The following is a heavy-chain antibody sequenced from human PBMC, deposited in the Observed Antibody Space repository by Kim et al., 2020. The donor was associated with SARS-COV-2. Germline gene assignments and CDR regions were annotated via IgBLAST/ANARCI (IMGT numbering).Heavy chain of an antibody. D-gene: IGHD3-16*02. CDR3: ARVSRYYDYVWGSYRRIFFDY. V-gene: IGHV4-34*01. CDR1: GGSFSGYY. J-gene: IGHJ4*02. Sequence: SENLSLTCAVYGGSFSGYYWSWIRQPPGKGLEWIGEINHSGSTNYNPSLKSRVTISVDTSKNQFSLKLSSVTAADTAVYYCARVSRYYDYVWGSYRRIFFDYWGQGTLVTVSS. CDR2: INHSGST.